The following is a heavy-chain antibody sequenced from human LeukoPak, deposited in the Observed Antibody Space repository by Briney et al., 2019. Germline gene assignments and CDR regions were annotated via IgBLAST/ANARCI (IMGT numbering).Heavy chain of an antibody. Sequence: SETLSLTCTVSGGSISSSPYYWGWVRQPPGKGLEWIASIYRSGSTFYDPSLKSRVTVSIDTSKNQFSLRLNSVTSADTAVYFCARGPDYSSSYAANWFDPWVREPWSPSPQ. CDR2: IYRSGST. V-gene: IGHV4-39*01. CDR1: GGSISSSPYY. D-gene: IGHD6-13*01. J-gene: IGHJ5*02. CDR3: ARGPDYSSSYAANWFDP.